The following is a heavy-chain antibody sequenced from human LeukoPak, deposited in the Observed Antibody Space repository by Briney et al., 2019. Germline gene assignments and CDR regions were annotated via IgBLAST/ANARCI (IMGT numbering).Heavy chain of an antibody. D-gene: IGHD2-21*02. V-gene: IGHV3-53*01. Sequence: GGSLSLSCTASGCIISSHYMSWARQAPGKGLEWVSLIHGDGTTYYSDSVRGRFTISRDNSKNTVFLQMNSLGAEDTAVYYCASGDWARSFFDYWGQGTLVTVSS. CDR1: GCIISSHY. CDR3: ASGDWARSFFDY. CDR2: IHGDGTT. J-gene: IGHJ4*02.